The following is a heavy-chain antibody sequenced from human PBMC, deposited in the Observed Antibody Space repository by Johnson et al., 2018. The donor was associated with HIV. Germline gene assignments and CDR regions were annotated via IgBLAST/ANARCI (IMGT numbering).Heavy chain of an antibody. J-gene: IGHJ3*02. D-gene: IGHD5-18*01. CDR1: GFTFSSYG. CDR2: ISYDGSNK. CDR3: ARAYTYGAFDI. Sequence: VQLVESGGGVVQPGRSLRLSCAASGFTFSSYGMHWVRQAPGKGLEWVALISYDGSNKYHADSVKGRFTISRDNSKNTLYLQMNSLRPEDTAVYYCARAYTYGAFDIWGQGTMVTVSS. V-gene: IGHV3-30*03.